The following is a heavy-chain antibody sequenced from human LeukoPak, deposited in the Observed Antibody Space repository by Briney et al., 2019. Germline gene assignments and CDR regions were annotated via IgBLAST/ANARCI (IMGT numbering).Heavy chain of an antibody. D-gene: IGHD4-17*01. CDR2: ISSSGSTI. V-gene: IGHV3-11*01. Sequence: GGSLRLSCAASGFTFSDYYMSWIRQAPGKGLEWVSYISSSGSTIYYADSVKGRFTISRDNSKNTLYLQMNSLRAEDTAVYYCARVEDYGDYAGTFDYWGQGTLVTVSS. J-gene: IGHJ4*02. CDR3: ARVEDYGDYAGTFDY. CDR1: GFTFSDYY.